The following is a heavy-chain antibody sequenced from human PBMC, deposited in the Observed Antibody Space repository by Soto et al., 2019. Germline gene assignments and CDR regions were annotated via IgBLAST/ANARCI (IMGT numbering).Heavy chain of an antibody. CDR1: GGSISSGPSY. Sequence: PSETLSLTCTVSGGSISSGPSYWGWIRQPPGQGLEWVGSIYYLGNTYYNSSLGSRVVISVDKSKNQFSLKLSSVTAADTAVYYCAGLYPYESSRYHLTYWGQGTPVTVSS. CDR3: AGLYPYESSRYHLTY. CDR2: IYYLGNT. V-gene: IGHV4-39*01. D-gene: IGHD3-22*01. J-gene: IGHJ4*02.